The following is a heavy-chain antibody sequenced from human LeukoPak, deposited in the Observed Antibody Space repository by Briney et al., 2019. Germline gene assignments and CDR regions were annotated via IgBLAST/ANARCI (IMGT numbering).Heavy chain of an antibody. V-gene: IGHV3-15*01. CDR1: GFTFSNAW. J-gene: IGHJ5*02. Sequence: GSLRLSCAASGFTFSNAWMSWVRQAPGKGLEWVSRVRSETDGGTTDYAAPVQGRFTISRDDSKNTLYLQMNSLETDDTAVYYCTTLSYAAAPTWGQGTLVTVSS. CDR2: VRSETDGGTT. D-gene: IGHD2-2*01. CDR3: TTLSYAAAPT.